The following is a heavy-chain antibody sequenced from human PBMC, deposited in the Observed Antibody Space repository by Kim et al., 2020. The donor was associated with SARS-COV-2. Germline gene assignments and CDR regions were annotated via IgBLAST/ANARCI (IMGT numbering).Heavy chain of an antibody. D-gene: IGHD2-15*01. CDR1: GLSINEYS. CDR3: ARDREWWGGSCRWPGLDV. CDR2: ISGSGNYI. V-gene: IGHV3-21*04. J-gene: IGHJ6*02. Sequence: GGSLRLSCAASGLSINEYSMTWVRQAPGKGLEWVSSISGSGNYIHYADSVKGRFTVSRDNAKKSLYLQLNSLRVEDTAVYFCARDREWWGGSCRWPGLDVRGQGTSVAVS.